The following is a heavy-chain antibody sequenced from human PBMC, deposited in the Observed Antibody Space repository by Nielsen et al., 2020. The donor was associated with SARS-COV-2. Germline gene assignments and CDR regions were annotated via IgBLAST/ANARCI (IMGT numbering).Heavy chain of an antibody. CDR2: IYHSGST. CDR3: ARYYVSGMYGMDV. Sequence: SETLSLTCTVSGGSVSSGSYYWSWIRQPPGKGLEWITYIYHSGSTYYNPSLKSRVSISVDTSKNQFSLNLSSVTAADTAMYYCARYYVSGMYGMDVWGPGTTVTVSS. D-gene: IGHD3-10*01. J-gene: IGHJ6*02. V-gene: IGHV4-30-4*01. CDR1: GGSVSSGSYY.